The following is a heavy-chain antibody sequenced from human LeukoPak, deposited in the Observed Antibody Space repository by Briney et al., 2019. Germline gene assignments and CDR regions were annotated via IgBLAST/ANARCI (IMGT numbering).Heavy chain of an antibody. CDR2: IKQDGSEK. D-gene: IGHD4-23*01. V-gene: IGHV3-7*01. J-gene: IGHJ4*02. Sequence: GGSLRLSCAASGFTFSSYWMSWVRQAPGKGLEWVANIKQDGSEKYYVDSVKGRFTISRDNAKNSLYLQMNSQRAEDTAVYYCARCYGGDYVDYWGQGTLVTVSS. CDR1: GFTFSSYW. CDR3: ARCYGGDYVDY.